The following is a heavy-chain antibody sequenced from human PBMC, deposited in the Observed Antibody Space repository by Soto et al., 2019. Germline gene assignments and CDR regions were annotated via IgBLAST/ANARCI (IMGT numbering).Heavy chain of an antibody. CDR3: VRVAGSASWYETDS. J-gene: IGHJ4*02. D-gene: IGHD6-13*01. V-gene: IGHV4-39*07. CDR2: ICYSGNT. CDR1: GGYISGSTSY. Sequence: PSETLSLTCTASGGYISGSTSYWGWIRQPPGKGLVWIGNICYSGNTYYHPSLRSRITILLAASTNQFSLKLSLVTAADTAVYFCVRVAGSASWYETDSWGQGILVTVSS.